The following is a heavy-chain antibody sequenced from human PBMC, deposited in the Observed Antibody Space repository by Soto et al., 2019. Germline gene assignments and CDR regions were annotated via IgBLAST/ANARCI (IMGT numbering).Heavy chain of an antibody. CDR3: AKVGIAVAGTEYYYYYGMDV. J-gene: IGHJ6*02. Sequence: QVQLVESGGGVVQPGRSLRLSCAASGFTFSSYGMHWVRQAPGKGLEWVAVISYDGSNKYYADSVKGRFTISRDNSKNTLYLQMNSLRAEDTAVYYCAKVGIAVAGTEYYYYYGMDVWGQGTTVTVSS. V-gene: IGHV3-30*18. D-gene: IGHD6-19*01. CDR2: ISYDGSNK. CDR1: GFTFSSYG.